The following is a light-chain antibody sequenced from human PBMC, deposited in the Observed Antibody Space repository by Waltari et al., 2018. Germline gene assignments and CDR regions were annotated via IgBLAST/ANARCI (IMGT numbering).Light chain of an antibody. CDR2: AAS. J-gene: IGKJ2*01. CDR1: QTITTY. CDR3: QQSYSTLYT. V-gene: IGKV1-39*01. Sequence: DIQMTQSPSSLSASVGDRVTIPCRASQTITTYLNWYQQKPGKAPKLLIYAASSLQSGVPSRFSGSASGTDFTLAISSLQPEDFATYYCQQSYSTLYTFGQGTKLEIK.